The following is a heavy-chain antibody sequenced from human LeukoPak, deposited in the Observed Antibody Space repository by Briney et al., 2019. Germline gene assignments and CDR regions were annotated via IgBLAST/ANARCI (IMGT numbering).Heavy chain of an antibody. V-gene: IGHV1-18*04. J-gene: IGHJ6*04. CDR3: ARVGADIVVVPAATEDYSYYYGMDV. Sequence: ASVKVSCKASGYTFTSYGISGGRQAPGQGGEWRGGRSAYNGKTNYPHKLQGRVTMPTDPSTSTAYMELRTLRSHDTAVYYCARVGADIVVVPAATEDYSYYYGMDVWGKGTTVTVSS. CDR1: GYTFTSYG. CDR2: RSAYNGKT. D-gene: IGHD2-2*01.